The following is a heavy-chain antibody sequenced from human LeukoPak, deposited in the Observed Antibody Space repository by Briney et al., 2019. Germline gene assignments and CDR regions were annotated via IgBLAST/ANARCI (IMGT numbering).Heavy chain of an antibody. V-gene: IGHV1-18*01. D-gene: IGHD6-13*01. CDR3: ARDSIAAASYYFDY. CDR2: ISAYNGNT. J-gene: IGHJ4*02. Sequence: ASVKVSCKASGYTFTSYGISWVRQAPGQGLEWMGWISAYNGNTNYAQKLQGRVTMTTDTSTSTAYMELRSLRSDDTAVHYCARDSIAAASYYFDYWGQGTLVTVSS. CDR1: GYTFTSYG.